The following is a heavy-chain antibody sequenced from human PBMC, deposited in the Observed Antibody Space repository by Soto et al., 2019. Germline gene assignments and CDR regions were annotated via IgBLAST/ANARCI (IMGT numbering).Heavy chain of an antibody. V-gene: IGHV3-23*01. CDR3: AKHRGSGSYDWFDP. CDR2: ISGSGAST. D-gene: IGHD1-26*01. J-gene: IGHJ5*02. CDR1: GFTFGSYA. Sequence: EVQLLESGGGLVQPGGSLRLSCAASGFTFGSYAMSWVRQAPGKGLEWVSAISGSGASTYYADSVNGRFTISRDNSKSTLYVQMYSLRAEGAAVYSCAKHRGSGSYDWFDPWGQGTLVTVSS.